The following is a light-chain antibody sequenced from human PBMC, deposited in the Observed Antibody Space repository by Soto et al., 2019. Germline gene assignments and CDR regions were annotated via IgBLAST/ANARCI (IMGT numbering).Light chain of an antibody. V-gene: IGLV2-8*01. Sequence: QSVLTQPPSASGSPGQSVTISCTGTSSDIGGYNFVSWYQQHPGKAPKLMIDEVNKRPSGVPDRFSGSKSGNTASLTVSGLQAEDGADYYCSSYADTNNLVFGGGTKLTVL. J-gene: IGLJ2*01. CDR1: SSDIGGYNF. CDR2: EVN. CDR3: SSYADTNNLV.